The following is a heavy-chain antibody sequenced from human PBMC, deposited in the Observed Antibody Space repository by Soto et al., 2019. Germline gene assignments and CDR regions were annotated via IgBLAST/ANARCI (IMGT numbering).Heavy chain of an antibody. J-gene: IGHJ4*02. Sequence: SETLSLTCTVSGGSISSYYWSWIRQPPGKGLEWIGYIYHSGSTYYNPSLKSRVTISVDTSKNQFSLKLSSVTAADTAVYYCARSDGRYSGQGTLVTVSS. CDR3: ARSDGRY. CDR1: GGSISSYY. V-gene: IGHV4-59*01. CDR2: IYHSGST.